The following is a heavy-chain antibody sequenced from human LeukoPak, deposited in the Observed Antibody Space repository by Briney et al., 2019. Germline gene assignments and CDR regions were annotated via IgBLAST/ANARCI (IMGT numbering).Heavy chain of an antibody. CDR3: ARNNDMDV. CDR1: GFILSNHW. Sequence: GGSLRLSCAASGFILSNHWMTWVRQAPGKGPEWVANINKDGSEKYYVDSVKGRFTISRDTAKNSLYLQMNNLRAEDTALYYCARNNDMDVWGQGTTVIVSS. CDR2: INKDGSEK. J-gene: IGHJ6*02. D-gene: IGHD1/OR15-1a*01. V-gene: IGHV3-7*03.